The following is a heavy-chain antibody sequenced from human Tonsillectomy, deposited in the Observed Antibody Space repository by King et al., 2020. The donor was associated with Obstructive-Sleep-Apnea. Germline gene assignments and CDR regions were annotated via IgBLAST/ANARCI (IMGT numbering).Heavy chain of an antibody. CDR1: GFTFSSYW. V-gene: IGHV3-7*01. J-gene: IGHJ4*02. D-gene: IGHD3-9*01. CDR3: ARDRLYDILTGYYKFFDY. CDR2: IKQDGSEK. Sequence: VQLVESGGGLVQPGGSLRLSCAASGFTFSSYWMSWVRQAPGKGLEGVANIKQDGSEKYYVDSVKGRFTISSDNAKNSLYLQMNSLRAEDTAVYYCARDRLYDILTGYYKFFDYWGQGTLVTVSS.